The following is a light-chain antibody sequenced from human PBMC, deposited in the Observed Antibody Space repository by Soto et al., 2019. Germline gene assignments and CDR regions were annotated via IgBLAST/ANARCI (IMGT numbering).Light chain of an antibody. V-gene: IGLV2-14*01. CDR1: SSDVGAYKY. CDR2: EVS. Sequence: QSALTQPASVSGSPGQSITISCTGTSSDVGAYKYVSWFQQHPGKAPKLMIYEVSNRPSGVSDRFSDSKSGTSASLAISGLQSEDEADYYCASWDDSLNGVVFGGGTKLTVL. CDR3: ASWDDSLNGVV. J-gene: IGLJ2*01.